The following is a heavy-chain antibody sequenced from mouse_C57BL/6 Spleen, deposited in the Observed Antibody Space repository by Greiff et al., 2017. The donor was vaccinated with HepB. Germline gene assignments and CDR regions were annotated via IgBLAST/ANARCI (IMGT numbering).Heavy chain of an antibody. D-gene: IGHD1-1*01. CDR2: ISSGSSTI. J-gene: IGHJ2*01. V-gene: IGHV5-17*01. CDR1: GFTFSDYG. Sequence: EVKLVESGGGLVKPGGSLKLSCAASGFTFSDYGMHWVRQAPEKGLEWVAYISSGSSTIYYADTVKGRFTISRDNAKNTLFLQMTSLRSEDTAMYYCAIYGSSPYYFDYWGQGTTLTVSS. CDR3: AIYGSSPYYFDY.